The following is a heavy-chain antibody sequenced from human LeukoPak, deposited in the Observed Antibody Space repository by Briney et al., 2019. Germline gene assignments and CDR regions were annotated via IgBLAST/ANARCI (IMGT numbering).Heavy chain of an antibody. CDR3: AKDATLPYSSSWYRDFDY. Sequence: GGSLRLSCAASGFTFSSYGMHWVRQAPGKGLEWVAFIRYAGSNKYYADSVKGRFTISRDNSKNTLYLQMNSLRAEDTAVYYCAKDATLPYSSSWYRDFDYWGQGTLVTVSS. CDR1: GFTFSSYG. J-gene: IGHJ4*02. CDR2: IRYAGSNK. D-gene: IGHD6-13*01. V-gene: IGHV3-30*02.